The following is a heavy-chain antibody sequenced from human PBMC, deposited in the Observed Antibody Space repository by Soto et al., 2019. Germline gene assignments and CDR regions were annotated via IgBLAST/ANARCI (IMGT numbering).Heavy chain of an antibody. CDR2: IIPVFGTA. J-gene: IGHJ4*02. D-gene: IGHD3-22*01. CDR1: GGTFSSYA. CDR3: ALAPDTYDSSGYFDY. Sequence: SVKVSCKASGGTFSSYAISWVRQAPGQGLEWMGGIIPVFGTANYAQKFQGRVTITADKSTSTAYMELSSLRSEDTAVYYCALAPDTYDSSGYFDYWGQGTLVPVSS. V-gene: IGHV1-69*06.